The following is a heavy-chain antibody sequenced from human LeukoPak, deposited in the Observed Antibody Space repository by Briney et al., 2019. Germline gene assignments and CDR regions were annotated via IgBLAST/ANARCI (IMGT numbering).Heavy chain of an antibody. D-gene: IGHD4/OR15-4a*01. CDR1: GGSTSSSNYY. CDR2: IHYSGNT. V-gene: IGHV4-39*01. Sequence: SETLSLTCTVSGGSTSSSNYYWGWIRQPPGKGLEWIGGIHYSGNTYYNPSLKSRVTISIDTSKNQFSLKLSSVTAADTAVYYCARVISDYVDYWGQGTLVTVSS. CDR3: ARVISDYVDY. J-gene: IGHJ4*02.